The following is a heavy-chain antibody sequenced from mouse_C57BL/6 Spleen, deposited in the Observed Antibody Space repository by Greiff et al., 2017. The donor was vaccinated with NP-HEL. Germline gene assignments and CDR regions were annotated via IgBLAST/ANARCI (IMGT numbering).Heavy chain of an antibody. CDR3: ARVREGYFDD. Sequence: QVPLQQPGAELVMPGASVKLSCKASGYSFTSYWMHWVKQSPGQGLEWIGEVDPSDSYANYNQKFKGKSPLTVDKSSSTAYMQLSSLTSEDSAVYYCARVREGYFDDWGQGTTLTVSS. D-gene: IGHD1-1*01. CDR1: GYSFTSYW. V-gene: IGHV1-69*01. J-gene: IGHJ2*01. CDR2: VDPSDSYA.